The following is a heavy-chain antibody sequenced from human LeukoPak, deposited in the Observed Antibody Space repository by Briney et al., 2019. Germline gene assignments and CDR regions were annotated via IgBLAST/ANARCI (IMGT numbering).Heavy chain of an antibody. V-gene: IGHV3-11*06. CDR3: AREYYDTLTGYTDDAFDI. CDR2: ISSSSSYT. CDR1: GFTFSDYY. J-gene: IGHJ3*02. Sequence: GGSLRLSCAASGFTFSDYYMSWLRQAPGKGLEWVSYISSSSSYTNYADSVKGRFTISRDNAKNSLYLQMNSLRAEDTAVYYCAREYYDTLTGYTDDAFDIWGQGTMVTVSS. D-gene: IGHD3-9*01.